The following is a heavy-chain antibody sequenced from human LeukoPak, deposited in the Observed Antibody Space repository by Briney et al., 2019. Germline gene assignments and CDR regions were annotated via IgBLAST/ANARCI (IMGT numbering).Heavy chain of an antibody. Sequence: LSLTCTVSGGSINSNYWSWIRQPPEKGLEWVSGITWNSGTIGYADSVKGRFTISRDNAKNSLYLQMNSLRAEDTALYYCAKDVTGTGAFDIWGQGTMVTVSS. CDR3: AKDVTGTGAFDI. D-gene: IGHD1-7*01. J-gene: IGHJ3*02. CDR2: ITWNSGTI. CDR1: GGSINSNY. V-gene: IGHV3-9*01.